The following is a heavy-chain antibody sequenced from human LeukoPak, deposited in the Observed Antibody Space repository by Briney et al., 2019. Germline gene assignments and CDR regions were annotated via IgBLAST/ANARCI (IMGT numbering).Heavy chain of an antibody. CDR3: AREMRLLWFGEPLKGDAFDI. V-gene: IGHV1-69*13. J-gene: IGHJ3*02. Sequence: ASVKVSCKASGGTFSSYAISWVRQAPGQGLEWMGGIIPIFGTANYAQKFQGRVTITADESTSTAYMELSSPRSEDTAVYYCAREMRLLWFGEPLKGDAFDIWGQGTMVTVSS. CDR2: IIPIFGTA. CDR1: GGTFSSYA. D-gene: IGHD3-10*01.